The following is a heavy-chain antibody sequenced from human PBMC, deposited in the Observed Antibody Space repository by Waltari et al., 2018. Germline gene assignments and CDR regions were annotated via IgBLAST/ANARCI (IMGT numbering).Heavy chain of an antibody. CDR2: NDVSTGAS. V-gene: IGHV3-23*04. CDR1: GITHSPHN. Sequence: EVHLVESGGGLVQPGGSLCISCAASGITHSPHNMGWLRQAPGKGLEWVSINDVSTGASHYADSVKGRFSISRDNPKNTLYLQMNSLRAEDTAVYYCAKGGIEARLTDYWGQGTLVTVSS. CDR3: AKGGIEARLTDY. D-gene: IGHD5-12*01. J-gene: IGHJ4*02.